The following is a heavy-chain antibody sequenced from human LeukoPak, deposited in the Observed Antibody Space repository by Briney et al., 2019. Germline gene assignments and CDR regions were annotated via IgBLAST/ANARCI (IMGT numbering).Heavy chain of an antibody. CDR2: ISGSGGST. Sequence: GGSLRLSCAASGFTFSSYAMSWVRQAPGKGLEWVSAISGSGGSTYYADSVKGRFTISRDNSKNTLCLQMNSLRAEDTAVYYCAKHSGYDTYYFDYWGQGTLVTVSS. J-gene: IGHJ4*02. CDR1: GFTFSSYA. D-gene: IGHD5-12*01. CDR3: AKHSGYDTYYFDY. V-gene: IGHV3-23*01.